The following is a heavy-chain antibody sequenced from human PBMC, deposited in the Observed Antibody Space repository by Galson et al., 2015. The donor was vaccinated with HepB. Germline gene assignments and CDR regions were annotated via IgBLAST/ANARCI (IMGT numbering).Heavy chain of an antibody. J-gene: IGHJ4*02. D-gene: IGHD3-16*02. CDR1: GFTFSGYE. V-gene: IGHV3-48*03. Sequence: SLRLSCAASGFTFSGYEMNWVRQAPGKGLEWVSYISSSGSTIYYADSVKGRFTISRDNAKNSLYLQMNSLRAEDTAVYYCARGRLTHYDYVWGSYRVEDFDYWGQGTLVTVSS. CDR2: ISSSGSTI. CDR3: ARGRLTHYDYVWGSYRVEDFDY.